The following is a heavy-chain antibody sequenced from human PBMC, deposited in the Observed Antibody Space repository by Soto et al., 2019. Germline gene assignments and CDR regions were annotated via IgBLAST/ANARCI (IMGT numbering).Heavy chain of an antibody. CDR2: INHSVST. Sequence: QVQLQLWGAGLLKPSVTLSLTCAVYGGSFSGYYWSWIRQHPGKGLEWIGEINHSVSTNYNPSHKSRVTISVDTSKIQFSLKLSYVTAADTAVNYCARGIGNIVVVVADHNWFDPWGQGTLVTVSS. V-gene: IGHV4-34*01. CDR3: ARGIGNIVVVVADHNWFDP. CDR1: GGSFSGYY. D-gene: IGHD2-15*01. J-gene: IGHJ5*02.